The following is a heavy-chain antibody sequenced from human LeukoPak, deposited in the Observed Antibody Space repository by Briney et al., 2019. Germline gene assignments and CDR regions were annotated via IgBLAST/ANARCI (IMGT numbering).Heavy chain of an antibody. V-gene: IGHV6-1*01. CDR1: GDSVSINNAA. CDR2: TYYRSKWYY. Sequence: SQTLSLTSALSGDSVSINNAAWNWIRQSPSRGLEWLGRTYYRSKWYYDYAVSMKSRITISPDTSKNQFSLLLNSVTPEDTAVYYCARDFDFWGQGTLVTVSS. J-gene: IGHJ4*02. CDR3: ARDFDF.